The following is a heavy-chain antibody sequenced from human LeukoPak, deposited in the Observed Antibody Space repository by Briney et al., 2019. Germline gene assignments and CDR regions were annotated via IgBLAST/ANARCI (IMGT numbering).Heavy chain of an antibody. V-gene: IGHV3-23*01. D-gene: IGHD3-22*01. CDR1: GFTFSSYA. CDR2: ISGSVVTA. Sequence: HPGGSLRLSCAASGFTFSSYAMNWVRQAPGKGLEWVSAISGSVVTAYYADSVQGRFTISRDNSKNTLYLQMNSLRAEDTAVYYCAKEGDTSVGNYFDYWGQGTLVTVSS. J-gene: IGHJ4*02. CDR3: AKEGDTSVGNYFDY.